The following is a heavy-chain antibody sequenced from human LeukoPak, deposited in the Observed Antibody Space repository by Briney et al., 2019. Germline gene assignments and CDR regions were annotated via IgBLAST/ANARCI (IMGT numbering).Heavy chain of an antibody. J-gene: IGHJ6*04. CDR3: ARVYYDFWSGYHMDV. V-gene: IGHV3-20*04. CDR2: INWNGGST. CDR1: GFTFDDYG. D-gene: IGHD3-3*01. Sequence: GSLRLSCAASGFTFDDYGMSWVRQAPGKGLEWVSGINWNGGSTGYADSVKGRFTISRDNAKNSLYLQMNSLRAEDTALYYCARVYYDFWSGYHMDVWGKGTTVTVSS.